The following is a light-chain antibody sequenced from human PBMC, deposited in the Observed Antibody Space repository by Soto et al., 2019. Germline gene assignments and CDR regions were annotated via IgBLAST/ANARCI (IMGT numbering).Light chain of an antibody. V-gene: IGKV3-20*01. Sequence: EIVVTQSPGTLSLSTGERATLSCRASQSVSSSYLAWYQQKPGQAPRLLIYGASSRATGIPDRFSGSGSGTDFTLTISRREPEDFAVYYCQQYGSSPLTFGGGTKVDIK. CDR2: GAS. J-gene: IGKJ4*01. CDR3: QQYGSSPLT. CDR1: QSVSSSY.